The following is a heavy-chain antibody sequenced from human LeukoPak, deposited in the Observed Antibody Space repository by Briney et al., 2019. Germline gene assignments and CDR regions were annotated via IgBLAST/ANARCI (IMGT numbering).Heavy chain of an antibody. D-gene: IGHD5-18*01. V-gene: IGHV3-23*01. CDR3: AKDHSGYSYGLMDY. J-gene: IGHJ4*02. CDR2: ISSSGGST. CDR1: EFTFSSYA. Sequence: GGSLRLSCAASEFTFSSYAMNWVRQAPGKGLEWVSAISSSGGSTYYADSVKGRFTISRDNSKNTLYLQMNSLRAGDTAIYYCAKDHSGYSYGLMDYWGQGTLVTVSS.